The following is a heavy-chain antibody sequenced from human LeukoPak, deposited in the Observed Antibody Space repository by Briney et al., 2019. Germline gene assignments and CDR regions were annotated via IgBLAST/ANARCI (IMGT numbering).Heavy chain of an antibody. V-gene: IGHV1-69*05. CDR1: GGTFSSYA. Sequence: PVKVSCKASGGTFSSYAISWVRQAPGQGLEWMGRIIPIFGTANYAQKFQGRVTITTDESTSTAYMELSSLRSEDTAVYYCASSQGGAYYYDSSAHYWGQGTLVTVSS. J-gene: IGHJ4*02. CDR3: ASSQGGAYYYDSSAHY. D-gene: IGHD3-22*01. CDR2: IIPIFGTA.